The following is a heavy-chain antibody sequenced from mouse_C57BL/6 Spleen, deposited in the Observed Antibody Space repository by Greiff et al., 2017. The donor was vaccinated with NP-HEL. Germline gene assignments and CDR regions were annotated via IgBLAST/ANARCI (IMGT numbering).Heavy chain of an antibody. V-gene: IGHV5-9-1*02. CDR1: GFTFSSYA. CDR3: TRERDYYGSSPFAY. Sequence: EVQGVESGEGLVKPGGSLKLSCAASGFTFSSYAMSWVRQTPEKRLEWVAYISSGGDYIYYADTVKGRFTISRDNARNTLYLQMSSLKSEDTAMYYCTRERDYYGSSPFAYWGQGTLVTVSA. CDR2: ISSGGDYI. J-gene: IGHJ3*01. D-gene: IGHD1-1*01.